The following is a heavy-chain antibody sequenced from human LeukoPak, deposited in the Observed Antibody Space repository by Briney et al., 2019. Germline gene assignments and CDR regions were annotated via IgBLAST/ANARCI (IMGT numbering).Heavy chain of an antibody. V-gene: IGHV5-51*01. CDR2: IYPGDSDT. CDR1: GYSFTSYW. CDR3: AFVPTGAAAELNDAFDI. J-gene: IGHJ3*02. Sequence: GESLKISCKGSGYSFTSYWIGWVRQMPGKGLEWMGIIYPGDSDTRYSPSFQGQVTISADKSISTAYLQWSSLKASDTAMYYCAFVPTGAAAELNDAFDIWGQGTMVTVSS. D-gene: IGHD6-13*01.